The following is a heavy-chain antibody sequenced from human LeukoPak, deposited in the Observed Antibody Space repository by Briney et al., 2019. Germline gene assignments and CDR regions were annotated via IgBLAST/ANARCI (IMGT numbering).Heavy chain of an antibody. D-gene: IGHD6-6*01. J-gene: IGHJ4*02. V-gene: IGHV1-24*01. CDR1: GYTLTELS. Sequence: GASVKVSCKVSGYTLTELSMHWVRQAPGKGLEWMGGFDPEDGETIYAQKLQGRVTMTTDTSTSTAYMELRSLRSDDTAVYYCARDLVTRAARPLTYWDQGTLVTVSS. CDR2: FDPEDGET. CDR3: ARDLVTRAARPLTY.